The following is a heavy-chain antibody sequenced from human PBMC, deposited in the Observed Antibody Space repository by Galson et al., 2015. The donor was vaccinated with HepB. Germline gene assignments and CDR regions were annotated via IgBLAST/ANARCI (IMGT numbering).Heavy chain of an antibody. CDR3: TSVYTSNWGKTDWYSDL. Sequence: QSGAEVKKPGESLKISCKGSGYSFTRHWIGWVRQMPGKGLEWMGIIYPGDSETRYSPSFEGQVTISVDKSISAAYLQWGSLKASDTAMYYCTSVYTSNWGKTDWYSDLWGRGTLVTVSS. CDR2: IYPGDSET. D-gene: IGHD6-13*01. V-gene: IGHV5-51*03. J-gene: IGHJ2*01. CDR1: GYSFTRHW.